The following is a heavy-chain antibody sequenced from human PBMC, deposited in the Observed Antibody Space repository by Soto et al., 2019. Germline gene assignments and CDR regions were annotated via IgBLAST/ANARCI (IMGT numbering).Heavy chain of an antibody. J-gene: IGHJ5*02. D-gene: IGHD3-10*01. V-gene: IGHV3-30-3*01. CDR1: GLTFSTSA. Sequence: QGQLHESGGGVVQPGRSLRLSCAASGLTFSTSAMHWVRQAPGKGLEWVAMISHDGSHEYYGDSVKGRFSVSRDNSHNILHLQMNSLRIEDTAVYFCARNTDHRLVRGWLDTWGQGTLVTVSS. CDR3: ARNTDHRLVRGWLDT. CDR2: ISHDGSHE.